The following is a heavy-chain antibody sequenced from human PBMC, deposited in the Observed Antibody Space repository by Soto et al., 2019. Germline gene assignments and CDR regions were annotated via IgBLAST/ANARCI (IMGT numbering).Heavy chain of an antibody. V-gene: IGHV1-3*01. CDR3: ARRAGRTGIDY. Sequence: QVHLVQSGAEVKTPGASVRVSCETSGYTFTSNAMQWVRQAPGQRLEWMGWINGAGGDTRYSEKFQGRVTITKDTSANTAYMELSGLSFEDTAVYYCARRAGRTGIDYWGQGTLVTVSS. CDR1: GYTFTSNA. D-gene: IGHD1-1*01. CDR2: INGAGGDT. J-gene: IGHJ4*02.